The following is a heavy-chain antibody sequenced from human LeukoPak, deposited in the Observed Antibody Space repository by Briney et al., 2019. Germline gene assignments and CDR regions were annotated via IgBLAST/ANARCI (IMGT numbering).Heavy chain of an antibody. Sequence: GASVKVSCKASGGTFSSYAISWVRQAPGQGLEWMGRIIPILGIANYAQKFQGRVTITADKSTSTAYMELSSLRSEDTAVYYCAKDGTWGSSWHDYWGQGTLVTVSS. CDR3: AKDGTWGSSWHDY. D-gene: IGHD6-13*01. CDR2: IIPILGIA. J-gene: IGHJ4*02. CDR1: GGTFSSYA. V-gene: IGHV1-69*04.